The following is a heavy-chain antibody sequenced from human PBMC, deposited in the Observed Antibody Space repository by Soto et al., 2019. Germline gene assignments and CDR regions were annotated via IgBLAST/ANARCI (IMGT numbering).Heavy chain of an antibody. D-gene: IGHD3-10*01. J-gene: IGHJ6*02. CDR1: GYTFTSYD. CDR2: MNPNSGNT. CDR3: ARPITMVRGVISYNYYYYGMDV. V-gene: IGHV1-8*01. Sequence: ASVKVSGKASGYTFTSYDINWVRQATGQGLEWMGWMNPNSGNTGYAQKFQGRVTMTRNTSISTAYMELSSLRSEDTAVYYCARPITMVRGVISYNYYYYGMDVWGQGTTVTVSS.